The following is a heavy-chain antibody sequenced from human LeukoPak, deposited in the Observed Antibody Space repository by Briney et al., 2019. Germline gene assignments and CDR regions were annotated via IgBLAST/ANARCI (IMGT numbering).Heavy chain of an antibody. Sequence: SETLSLTCSVSDGSINNYYWSWIRQPLGAELEWIGYIFYSGTTNYNPSLKSRVTISLDTSKNQFSLKLTSVTAADTAIYYCARGRSLQLLDYWGQGTLVTVSS. CDR1: DGSINNYY. J-gene: IGHJ4*02. D-gene: IGHD1-26*01. V-gene: IGHV4-59*01. CDR3: ARGRSLQLLDY. CDR2: IFYSGTT.